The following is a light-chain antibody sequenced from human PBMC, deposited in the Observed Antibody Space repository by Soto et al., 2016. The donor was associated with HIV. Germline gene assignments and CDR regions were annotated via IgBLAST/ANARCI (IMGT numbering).Light chain of an antibody. Sequence: DIQLTQSPSFLSASVGDRVTITCRASQGISSYLAWFQQKPGKAPNLLIYPASTLQSGVPSRFSGSGSGTDFSLTISSLQPEDFATYYCQQVNSFPPTFGQGTRLETK. CDR2: PAS. J-gene: IGKJ5*01. CDR1: QGISSY. V-gene: IGKV1-9*01. CDR3: QQVNSFPPT.